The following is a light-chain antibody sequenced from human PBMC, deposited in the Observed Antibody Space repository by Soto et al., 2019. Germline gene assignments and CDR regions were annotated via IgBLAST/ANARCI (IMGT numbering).Light chain of an antibody. CDR2: EVS. V-gene: IGLV2-8*01. CDR3: SSYAGSNTPV. J-gene: IGLJ2*01. Sequence: QSVLTQPPSASGSPGQSVTISCTGTSSDVGGYNYVSWYQQHPGKAPKLMIYEVSKRPSGVPDRFSGSKSGNTASLTVSGLQAEDEADYYCSSYAGSNTPVFGGGTKLTVL. CDR1: SSDVGGYNY.